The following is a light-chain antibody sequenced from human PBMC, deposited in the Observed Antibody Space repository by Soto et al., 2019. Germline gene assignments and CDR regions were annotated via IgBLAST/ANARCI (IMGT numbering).Light chain of an antibody. CDR3: SSSTTTTSLVV. V-gene: IGLV2-14*01. J-gene: IGLJ3*02. CDR2: DVS. CDR1: SSDLGDYNY. Sequence: QSALTQPASVSGSPGQSITISCTGTSSDLGDYNYVSWYQQYPGKVPKLVIYDVSHRPSGVSNRFSGSKSGNTASLTISGLQAEDEADYYCSSSTTTTSLVVFGGGTQLTVL.